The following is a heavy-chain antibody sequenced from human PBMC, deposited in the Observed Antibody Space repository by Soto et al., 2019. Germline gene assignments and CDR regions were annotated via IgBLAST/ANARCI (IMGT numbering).Heavy chain of an antibody. Sequence: SLRLSCAASGFTFDDYPMHWVRQAPGKGLEWVSGINWNSGSIGYADSVKGRFTISRDNSKNTLYLQMNSLRAEDTAVYYCAKPFIAVAGPIMDLYFDYWGQGTLVTVSS. CDR2: INWNSGSI. V-gene: IGHV3-9*01. D-gene: IGHD6-19*01. J-gene: IGHJ4*02. CDR3: AKPFIAVAGPIMDLYFDY. CDR1: GFTFDDYP.